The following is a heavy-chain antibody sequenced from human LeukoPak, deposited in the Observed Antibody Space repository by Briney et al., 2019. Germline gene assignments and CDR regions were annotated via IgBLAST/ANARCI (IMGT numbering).Heavy chain of an antibody. J-gene: IGHJ4*02. CDR3: VREMATPVDY. V-gene: IGHV4-34*01. CDR2: INHSGST. D-gene: IGHD5-24*01. CDR1: GGSFSGYY. Sequence: SETLSLTCAVYGGSFSGYYWSWIRQPPGKGLEWIGEINHSGSTNYNPSLKSRVTISVDTSKNQFSLKLSSVTAADTAVYYCVREMATPVDYWGQGTLVTVPS.